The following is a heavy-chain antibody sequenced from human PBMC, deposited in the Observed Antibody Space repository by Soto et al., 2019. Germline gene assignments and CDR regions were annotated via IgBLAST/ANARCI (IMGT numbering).Heavy chain of an antibody. CDR2: IYYSGST. CDR3: ARGSASGTSYYYGMDV. D-gene: IGHD1-26*01. Sequence: SETLSLTCTVSGGSVSSGSYYWSWIRQPPGKGLECIGYIYYSGSTNYNPSLKSRVTISVDTSKNQFSLKLSSVTAADTAVYYCARGSASGTSYYYGMDVWGQGTTVTVSS. J-gene: IGHJ6*02. CDR1: GGSVSSGSYY. V-gene: IGHV4-61*01.